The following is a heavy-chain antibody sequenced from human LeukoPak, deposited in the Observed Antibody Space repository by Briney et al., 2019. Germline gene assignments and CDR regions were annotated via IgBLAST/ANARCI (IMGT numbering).Heavy chain of an antibody. CDR3: ARDRSTGVSYGYCPDI. Sequence: GGSLRLSCAASGFTFSDYYMSWLRHAPGKGLEGVSYITSSGSTIYYADSVKGRFTISRDNAKNSLYPQMNSLRAEDTALYYCARDRSTGVSYGYCPDIWGQGTMVTVSS. D-gene: IGHD5-18*01. V-gene: IGHV3-11*01. CDR2: ITSSGSTI. CDR1: GFTFSDYY. J-gene: IGHJ3*02.